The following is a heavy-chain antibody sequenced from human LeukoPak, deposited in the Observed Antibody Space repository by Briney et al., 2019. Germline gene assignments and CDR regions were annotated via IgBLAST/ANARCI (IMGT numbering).Heavy chain of an antibody. CDR3: ARAQKRQLVPGAFDI. J-gene: IGHJ3*02. CDR1: GGSISSYY. V-gene: IGHV4-59*01. Sequence: SETLSLTCTVSGGSISSYYWSWIRQPPGKGLEWIGYIYYSGSTNYNPSLKSRVTISVDTSKNQFSLKLSSVTAADTAVYYCARAQKRQLVPGAFDIWGQGTMVTVSS. D-gene: IGHD6-13*01. CDR2: IYYSGST.